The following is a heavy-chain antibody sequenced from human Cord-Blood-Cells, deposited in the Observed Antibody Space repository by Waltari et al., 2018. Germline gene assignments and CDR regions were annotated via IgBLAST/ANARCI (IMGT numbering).Heavy chain of an antibody. CDR3: ATLPPLGYCSGGSCYYFDY. V-gene: IGHV4-34*01. D-gene: IGHD2-15*01. CDR2: INQSGST. J-gene: IGHJ4*02. Sequence: QVQLQQWGAGLLKPSETLSLTCAVYGGSFSGYYWSWIRQPPGKGLEWIGEINQSGSTNYNPSLKSRVTISVDTSKNQFSLKLSSVTAADTAVYYCATLPPLGYCSGGSCYYFDYWGQGTLVTVSS. CDR1: GGSFSGYY.